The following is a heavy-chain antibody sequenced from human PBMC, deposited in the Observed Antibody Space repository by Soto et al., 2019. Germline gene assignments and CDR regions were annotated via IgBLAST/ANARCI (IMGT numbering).Heavy chain of an antibody. J-gene: IGHJ6*03. Sequence: GTLSLTCTVSGGSISSYYWSWIRQPPGKGLEWIGNIYYSGSTYYNPSLKSRVTISVDTSKNQFSLKLSSVTAADTAVYYCARLFDTMVRGVSPYYYYYMDVWGKGTTVTVSS. CDR1: GGSISSYY. V-gene: IGHV4-59*08. CDR3: ARLFDTMVRGVSPYYYYYMDV. CDR2: IYYSGST. D-gene: IGHD3-10*01.